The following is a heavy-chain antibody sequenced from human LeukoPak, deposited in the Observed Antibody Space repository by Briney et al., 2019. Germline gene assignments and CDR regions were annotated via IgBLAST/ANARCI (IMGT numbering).Heavy chain of an antibody. CDR2: IYPGDSDT. Sequence: GESLKISFKGSGYRFTNYWIGWVRPMPGKGLEWMGIIYPGDSDTRYNPSFQGQVTISADRSISTAYLQWSSLKASDTAMYYCARQDARGYYYYGMDVWGQGTTVTVSS. J-gene: IGHJ6*02. D-gene: IGHD6-6*01. V-gene: IGHV5-51*01. CDR1: GYRFTNYW. CDR3: ARQDARGYYYYGMDV.